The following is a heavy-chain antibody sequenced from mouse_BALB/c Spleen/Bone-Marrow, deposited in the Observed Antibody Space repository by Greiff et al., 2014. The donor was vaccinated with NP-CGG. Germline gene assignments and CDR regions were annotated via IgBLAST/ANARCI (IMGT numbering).Heavy chain of an antibody. CDR1: GISITTVNYR. CDR2: IYYSGTI. D-gene: IGHD2-4*01. CDR3: ARDGGLRGYAMDY. J-gene: IGHJ4*01. V-gene: IGHV3-5*02. Sequence: DVQLQESGPGLVKPSQTVSLTCTAPGISITTVNYRWSWIRQFPGNKLEWIGYIYYSGTITYNPSLTSRTTITRDTSKNQFFLEMNSLTAEDTATYYCARDGGLRGYAMDYWGQGTSVTVSS.